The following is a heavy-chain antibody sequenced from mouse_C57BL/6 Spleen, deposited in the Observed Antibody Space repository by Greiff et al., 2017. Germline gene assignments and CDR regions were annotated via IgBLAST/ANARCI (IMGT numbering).Heavy chain of an antibody. V-gene: IGHV1-26*01. CDR2: INPNNGGT. D-gene: IGHD2-3*01. J-gene: IGHJ3*01. CDR3: ARAGYDGYLFAY. Sequence: EVQLQQSGPELVKPGASVKISCKASGYTFTDYYMNWVKQSHGKSLEWIGDINPNNGGTSYNQKFKGKDTLTVDKSSSTAYMELRSLTSEDSAVYYCARAGYDGYLFAYWGQGTLVTVSA. CDR1: GYTFTDYY.